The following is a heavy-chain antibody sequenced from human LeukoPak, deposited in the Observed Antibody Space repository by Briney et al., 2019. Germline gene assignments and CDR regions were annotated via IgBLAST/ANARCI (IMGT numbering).Heavy chain of an antibody. V-gene: IGHV1-69*06. CDR1: GGTFSSYA. J-gene: IGHJ5*02. CDR2: IIPIFCST. Sequence: SVKVSCRASGGTFSSYAISWVRQAPGQGLDCMGVIIPIFCSTNYAQKFQGRVTLTADKSTSTAYMEPSSLRSEDTAVYYCERGDITMVRGVIIPSRFDPWGQGTLVTVSS. D-gene: IGHD3-10*01. CDR3: ERGDITMVRGVIIPSRFDP.